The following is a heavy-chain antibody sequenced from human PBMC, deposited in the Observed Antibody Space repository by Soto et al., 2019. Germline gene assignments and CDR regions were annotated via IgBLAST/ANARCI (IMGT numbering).Heavy chain of an antibody. CDR1: GFTFTTYA. Sequence: GGSLRLSCAASGFTFTTYAMSWFRQAPGKGLEWVSTISGNGGTTYYTDSVKGRFTISRDNSKNTLYLQMNSLRAEDTAVYYWATRGVYTPSYYFAHWGQGTSVTVAS. J-gene: IGHJ4*02. D-gene: IGHD3-16*01. CDR2: ISGNGGTT. CDR3: ATRGVYTPSYYFAH. V-gene: IGHV3-23*01.